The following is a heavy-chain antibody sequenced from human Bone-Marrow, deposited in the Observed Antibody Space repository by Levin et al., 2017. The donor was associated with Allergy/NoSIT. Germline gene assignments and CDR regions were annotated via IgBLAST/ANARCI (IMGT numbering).Heavy chain of an antibody. V-gene: IGHV4-61*02. CDR1: GGSISSGGYY. J-gene: IGHJ3*02. Sequence: SETLSLTCTVSGGSISSGGYYWGWIRQPAGKGLEWIGRLYPTGSTAYNPSLKSRVTISLGTSKNQCSLKLNSVTAADTAVYYCARGHIVVVPALNDAFDIWGQGTMVTVSS. CDR3: ARGHIVVVPALNDAFDI. CDR2: LYPTGST. D-gene: IGHD2-15*01.